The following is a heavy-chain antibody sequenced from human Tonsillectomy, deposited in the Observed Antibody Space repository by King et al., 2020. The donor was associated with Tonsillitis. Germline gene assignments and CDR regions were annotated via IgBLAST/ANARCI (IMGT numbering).Heavy chain of an antibody. CDR2: TYTSGST. V-gene: IGHV4-4*07. D-gene: IGHD4-17*01. Sequence: VQLQESGPGLVKPSETLSLTCTVSGGSISSYYWSWIRQPAGKGLEWIGRTYTSGSTKYNPSLKSRVTMSVDMSKNQFSLKLSSVTAADTAVYYCARDVFDNGDYSEYFQEWGQGTLVTVSS. CDR1: GGSISSYY. CDR3: ARDVFDNGDYSEYFQE. J-gene: IGHJ1*01.